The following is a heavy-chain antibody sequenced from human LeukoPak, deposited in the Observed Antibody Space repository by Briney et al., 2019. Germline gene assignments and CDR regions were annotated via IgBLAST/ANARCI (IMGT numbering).Heavy chain of an antibody. J-gene: IGHJ6*02. CDR2: IYYSGST. V-gene: IGHV4-59*01. CDR3: ARVKYYYESRGPYDYYYGMDV. Sequence: SETLSLTCTVSGGSISGYYWTWIRQPPGKGLEWVGYIYYSGSTNYNPSLKSRVTISVDSSKNQFSLKLSSVTAADTAVYYCARVKYYYESRGPYDYYYGMDVWGQGTTVTVSS. D-gene: IGHD3-22*01. CDR1: GGSISGYY.